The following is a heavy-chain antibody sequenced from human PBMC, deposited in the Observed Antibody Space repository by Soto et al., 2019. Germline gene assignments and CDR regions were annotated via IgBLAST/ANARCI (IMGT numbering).Heavy chain of an antibody. Sequence: GESLRLSYAASGFTFSSYEMNWVRQAPGKGLEWVSYISSSSSTIYYADSVKGRFTISRDNAKNSLYLQMNSLREEDTALYYCPKHITLMNTVVTQGAFDIWGQGTMFTVS. D-gene: IGHD4-17*01. V-gene: IGHV3-48*03. CDR1: GFTFSSYE. CDR3: PKHITLMNTVVTQGAFDI. CDR2: ISSSSSTI. J-gene: IGHJ3*02.